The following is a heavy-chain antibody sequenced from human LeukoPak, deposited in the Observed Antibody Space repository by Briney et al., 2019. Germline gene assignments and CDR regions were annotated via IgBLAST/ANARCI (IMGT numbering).Heavy chain of an antibody. CDR2: ISSSSSYI. Sequence: GGSLRLSCAASGFTFSSYSMNWVRQAPGKGLEWVSSISSSSSYIYYADSVKGRFTISRDNAKNSLYLQMNSLRAEDTALYYCAKDISYGDYAFDYWGQGTLVTVSS. CDR3: AKDISYGDYAFDY. V-gene: IGHV3-21*04. J-gene: IGHJ4*02. CDR1: GFTFSSYS. D-gene: IGHD4-17*01.